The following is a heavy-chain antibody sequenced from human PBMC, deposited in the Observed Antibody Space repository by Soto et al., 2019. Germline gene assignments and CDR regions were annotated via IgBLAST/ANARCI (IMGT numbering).Heavy chain of an antibody. CDR2: IKSKTDGGTT. CDR1: GFTFSNTW. CDR3: TTDRSDILTGYSYYYYGMDV. J-gene: IGHJ6*02. V-gene: IGHV3-15*07. D-gene: IGHD3-9*01. Sequence: GGSLRLSCAASGFTFSNTWMNWVRQAPGKGLEWVGRIKSKTDGGTTDYAAPVKGRFTISRDDSKNTLYLQMNSLKTEDTAVYYCTTDRSDILTGYSYYYYGMDVWGQGTTVTVSS.